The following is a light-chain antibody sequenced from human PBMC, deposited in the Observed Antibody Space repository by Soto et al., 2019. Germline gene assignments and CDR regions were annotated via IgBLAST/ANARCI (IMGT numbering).Light chain of an antibody. CDR2: SAS. V-gene: IGKV1-6*01. CDR1: QGIRSD. J-gene: IGKJ2*01. Sequence: AIQLTQSPSSLSASVGDRVTITCRASQGIRSDLGWYQQKPGKAPKLLIYSASTLHSGVPSRFSGSGSGTDFTLTISSLQPEDFATYYCLQDYNYPFTFGQGTKLEIK. CDR3: LQDYNYPFT.